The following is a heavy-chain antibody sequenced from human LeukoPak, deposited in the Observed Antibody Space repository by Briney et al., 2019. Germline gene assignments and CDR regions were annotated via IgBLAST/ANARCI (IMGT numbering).Heavy chain of an antibody. CDR3: ARQVTGDGGYYDSTSFDP. J-gene: IGHJ5*02. D-gene: IGHD3-22*01. CDR2: IYPGDSDT. V-gene: IGHV5-51*01. CDR1: GYSFTSYW. Sequence: GESLQISCKGSGYSFTSYWIGWVRPMPGKGLEWMGIIYPGDSDTRYSPSLQGQVTISADKSISTAYLQWSSLKASDTAMYYCARQVTGDGGYYDSTSFDPWGQGTLVTVSS.